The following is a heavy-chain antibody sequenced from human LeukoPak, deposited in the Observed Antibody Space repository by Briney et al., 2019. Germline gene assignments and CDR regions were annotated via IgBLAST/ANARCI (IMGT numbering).Heavy chain of an antibody. CDR3: AREDSSGWFSD. CDR1: GYTFTSYY. Sequence: ASVKVSCKASGYTFTSYYMHGVRQAPGQGLEWMGWINPNSGGTNYAQKFQGRVTMTRDTSISTAYMELSRLRSDDTAVYYCAREDSSGWFSDWGQGTLVTVSS. V-gene: IGHV1-2*02. D-gene: IGHD6-19*01. J-gene: IGHJ4*02. CDR2: INPNSGGT.